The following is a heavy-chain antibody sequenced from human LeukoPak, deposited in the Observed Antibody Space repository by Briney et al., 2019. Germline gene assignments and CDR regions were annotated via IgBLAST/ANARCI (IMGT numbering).Heavy chain of an antibody. J-gene: IGHJ4*02. CDR3: ARDQGALLWFGELTAFDY. V-gene: IGHV3-74*01. D-gene: IGHD3-10*01. Sequence: QPGGSLRLSCAASGFTFSSYWMHWVRQAPGKGLVWVSRINSDGSSTSYADSVKGRFTISRDNAKTTLYLQMSSLRAEDTAVYYCARDQGALLWFGELTAFDYWGQGTLVTVSS. CDR1: GFTFSSYW. CDR2: INSDGSST.